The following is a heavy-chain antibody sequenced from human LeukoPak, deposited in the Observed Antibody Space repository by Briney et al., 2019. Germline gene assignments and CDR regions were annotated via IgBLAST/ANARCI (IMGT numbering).Heavy chain of an antibody. Sequence: ASVKVSCKASGGTFNSSGISWVRQAPGQGLEWMGWMNPVSGNAGSAQKFQGRVTLTRDTSISTAYMELSSLRSDDTAFYYCARAPMGAAALYWGQGTLVTVSS. CDR2: MNPVSGNA. V-gene: IGHV1-8*02. CDR3: ARAPMGAAALY. J-gene: IGHJ4*02. D-gene: IGHD6-13*01. CDR1: GGTFNSSG.